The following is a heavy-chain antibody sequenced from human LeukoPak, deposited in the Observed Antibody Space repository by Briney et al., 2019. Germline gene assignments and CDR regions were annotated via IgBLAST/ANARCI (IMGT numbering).Heavy chain of an antibody. J-gene: IGHJ4*02. CDR2: INPNSGGT. CDR1: GYTFTGYY. CDR3: ATGKPRLDSSSWYFYFDY. D-gene: IGHD6-13*01. Sequence: ASVKVSCKASGYTFTGYYMHWVRQAPGQGLEWMGWINPNSGGTNYAQKFQGRVTMTEDTSTDTAYMELSSLRSEDTAVYYCATGKPRLDSSSWYFYFDYWGQGTLVTVSS. V-gene: IGHV1-2*02.